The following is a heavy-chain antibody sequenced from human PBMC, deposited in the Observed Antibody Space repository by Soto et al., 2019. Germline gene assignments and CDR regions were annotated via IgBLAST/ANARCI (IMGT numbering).Heavy chain of an antibody. J-gene: IGHJ6*02. CDR3: ATLPAAMYFYGSDV. Sequence: QLQLRESGPGLVKPSETLSLTCSVSGGSVSISTYYWAWVRQTPGKGLEWLGSILHSGSTYYNPSLKSRLTLSVDTSEDQFSLNLSSVIATDTGVYYCATLPAAMYFYGSDVWGPGTTVTVSS. CDR2: ILHSGST. CDR1: GGSVSISTYY. D-gene: IGHD2-2*01. V-gene: IGHV4-39*01.